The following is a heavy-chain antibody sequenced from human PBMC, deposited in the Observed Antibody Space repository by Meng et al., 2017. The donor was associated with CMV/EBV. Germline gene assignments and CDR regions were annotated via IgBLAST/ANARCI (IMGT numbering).Heavy chain of an antibody. CDR3: AREGNNPFDY. CDR2: IYYSGST. D-gene: IGHD1/OR15-1a*01. Sequence: QVQRRDARQELVKPSQPLSLTCTVSGGSISSGDYYWSWIRQPPGKGLEWIGYIYYSGSTYYNPSLKSRVTISVDTSKNQFSLKLSSVTAADTAVYYCAREGNNPFDYWGQGTLVTVSS. V-gene: IGHV4-30-4*08. CDR1: GGSISSGDYY. J-gene: IGHJ4*02.